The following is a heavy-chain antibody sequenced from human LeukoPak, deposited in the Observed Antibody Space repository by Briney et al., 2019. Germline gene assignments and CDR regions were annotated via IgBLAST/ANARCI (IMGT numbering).Heavy chain of an antibody. Sequence: PSETLSLTCAVYGGSFSGYYWSWIRQPPGKGLEWIGEINHSGSTNYNPSLKSRVTISVDTSKNQFSLKLSSVTAADTAVYYCARVGGYCSGGSCYAYYYYYMDVWGKGTTVTISS. D-gene: IGHD2-15*01. CDR2: INHSGST. J-gene: IGHJ6*03. V-gene: IGHV4-34*01. CDR1: GGSFSGYY. CDR3: ARVGGYCSGGSCYAYYYYYMDV.